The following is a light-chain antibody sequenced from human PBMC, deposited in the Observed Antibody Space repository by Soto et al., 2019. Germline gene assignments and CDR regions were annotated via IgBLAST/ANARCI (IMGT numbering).Light chain of an antibody. CDR2: GAS. CDR3: QQYGSLSWT. CDR1: QSVRTN. V-gene: IGKV3-20*01. J-gene: IGKJ1*01. Sequence: EIVMTQSPATLSVSPGESATLSFRASQSVRTNLAWYQQRLGQAPRLLISGASTRATGIPDSFSGSGSGTDFTLTISRLEPEDFAMYYCQQYGSLSWTFGQGTKVDIK.